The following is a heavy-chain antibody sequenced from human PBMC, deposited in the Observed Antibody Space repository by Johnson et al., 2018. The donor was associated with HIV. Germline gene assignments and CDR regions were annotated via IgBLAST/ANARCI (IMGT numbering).Heavy chain of an antibody. CDR2: ISYDGSNK. CDR1: GFTFSSYA. D-gene: IGHD2-15*01. CDR3: AKERNSIVVLVAATPRRDFDM. J-gene: IGHJ3*02. V-gene: IGHV3-30-3*01. Sequence: QVQLMESGGGVVQPGRSLRLSCAASGFTFSSYAMHWVRQAPGKGLEWVAVISYDGSNKYYAYSVKGRFTISRDNSKNTLYLQMNSLRTDDTAVYYCAKERNSIVVLVAATPRRDFDMWGQGTMVTVSS.